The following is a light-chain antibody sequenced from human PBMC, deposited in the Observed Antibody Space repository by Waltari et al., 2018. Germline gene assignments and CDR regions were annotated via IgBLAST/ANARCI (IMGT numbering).Light chain of an antibody. CDR3: CSYAGGTAYV. J-gene: IGLJ1*01. CDR1: SSDIGTYNF. V-gene: IGLV2-23*01. CDR2: EAT. Sequence: SALTQPASVSGSPGQSITISCTGTSSDIGTYNFVSWYQEYPGKAPKLIIYEATKRPSGVSGRFSASKAGNTASRTISGLQADDEADYSCCSYAGGTAYVFGTGTRVTVL.